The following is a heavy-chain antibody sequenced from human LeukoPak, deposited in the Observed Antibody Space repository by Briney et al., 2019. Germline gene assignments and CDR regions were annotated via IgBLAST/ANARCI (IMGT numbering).Heavy chain of an antibody. CDR2: IYYSGST. J-gene: IGHJ5*02. V-gene: IGHV4-31*03. Sequence: PSETLSLTCTVSGGSISSGGYYWSWIRQHPGKGLEWIGYIYYSGSTYYNPSLKSRVTISVDTSKNQFSLKLSSVTAADTAVYYCARERSILRNWFDPWGQGTLVTVSS. CDR3: ARERSILRNWFDP. CDR1: GGSISSGGYY. D-gene: IGHD3-9*01.